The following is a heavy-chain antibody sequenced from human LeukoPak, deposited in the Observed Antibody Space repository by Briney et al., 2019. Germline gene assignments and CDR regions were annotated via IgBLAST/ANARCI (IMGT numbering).Heavy chain of an antibody. CDR2: IYNGGST. V-gene: IGHV3-66*01. Sequence: GGSLRLSCAASGVTVSNNCMSWVRQAPGKGLEWVAVIYNGGSTFYPDSVKGRFTISRDNSENTPDTQMNSLRVDETAVYYSARGTRISIRGGMGYFGYWGQGTLVTVSS. CDR3: ARGTRISIRGGMGYFGY. J-gene: IGHJ4*02. CDR1: GVTVSNNC. D-gene: IGHD2-2*01.